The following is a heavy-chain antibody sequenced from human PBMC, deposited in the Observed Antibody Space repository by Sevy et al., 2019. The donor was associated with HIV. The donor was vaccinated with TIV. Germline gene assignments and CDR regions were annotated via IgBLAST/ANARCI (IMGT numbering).Heavy chain of an antibody. CDR3: STDPIIVLLVTDGMHV. Sequence: GGSLRLSCAASGFTFSYAWMSWVRQAPGKGLEWVGRIKARPDGGTTDYAAPVKGRFTISRDDSKNTLYLQMNSLKTEDTAVYYCSTDPIIVLLVTDGMHVWGQGTTVTVSS. D-gene: IGHD2-8*01. CDR1: GFTFSYAW. CDR2: IKARPDGGTT. V-gene: IGHV3-15*01. J-gene: IGHJ6*02.